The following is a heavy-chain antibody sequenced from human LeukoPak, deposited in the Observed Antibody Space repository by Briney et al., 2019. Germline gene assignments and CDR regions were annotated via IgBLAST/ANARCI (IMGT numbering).Heavy chain of an antibody. V-gene: IGHV1-8*01. CDR3: ARSTSGDFWSGYYIG. Sequence: ASVKVSCKASGYTFTSYDINWVRQATGQGLEWMGWMNPNSGNTGYAQKFQGRVTITTDESTSTAYMELSSLRSEDTAVYYCARSTSGDFWSGYYIGWGQGTLVTVSS. J-gene: IGHJ4*02. CDR1: GYTFTSYD. CDR2: MNPNSGNT. D-gene: IGHD3-3*01.